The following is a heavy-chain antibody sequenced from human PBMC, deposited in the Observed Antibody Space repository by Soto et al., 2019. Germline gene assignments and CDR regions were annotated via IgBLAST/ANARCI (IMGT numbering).Heavy chain of an antibody. V-gene: IGHV3-15*01. D-gene: IGHD3-16*02. CDR3: TTDDYIWGNYRYRWAY. J-gene: IGHJ4*02. Sequence: EVQLVESGGGLVKPGGSLRLSCAASGFPFSNAWMSWVRQAPGEWLEWVARIKSETDGGTTDYGAPVEGRFTISRDDSKNTLDLQMTNLKTEDTAVYYCTTDDYIWGNYRYRWAYWGQGALVTVSS. CDR1: GFPFSNAW. CDR2: IKSETDGGTT.